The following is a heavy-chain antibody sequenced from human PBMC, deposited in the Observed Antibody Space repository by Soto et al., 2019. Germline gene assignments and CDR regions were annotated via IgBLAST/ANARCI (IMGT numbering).Heavy chain of an antibody. V-gene: IGHV6-1*01. CDR3: AKGDNLGPKTGYAFDP. CDR2: TYFRSKWYN. D-gene: IGHD5-12*01. J-gene: IGHJ5*02. Sequence: SQTLSLTCAISGYSVSSNTASLNWIRQSPSRGLEWLGRTYFRSKWYNDYAVSVKSRIIISPDTSNNQFSLQLNSVTPEDTAVYFCAKGDNLGPKTGYAFDPWGQGIMVTVSS. CDR1: GYSVSSNTAS.